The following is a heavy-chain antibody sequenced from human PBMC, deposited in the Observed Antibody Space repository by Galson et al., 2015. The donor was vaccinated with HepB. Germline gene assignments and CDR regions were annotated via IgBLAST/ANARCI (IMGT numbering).Heavy chain of an antibody. J-gene: IGHJ6*02. CDR1: GYTFTSYY. Sequence: SVKASCKASGYTFTSYYMHWVRQAPGQGLEWMGIINPSGGSTSYAQKLQGRVTMTRDTSTSTVYMELSSLRSEDTAVYYCAREHAHSVAAAGTYYYYGMDVWGQGTTVTVSS. CDR3: AREHAHSVAAAGTYYYYGMDV. D-gene: IGHD6-13*01. CDR2: INPSGGST. V-gene: IGHV1-46*04.